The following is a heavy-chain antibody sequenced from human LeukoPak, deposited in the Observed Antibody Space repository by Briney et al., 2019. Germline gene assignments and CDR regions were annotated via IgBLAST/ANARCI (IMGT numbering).Heavy chain of an antibody. J-gene: IGHJ3*02. CDR2: INPRGGST. CDR1: GYTFTSYY. D-gene: IGHD1-26*01. Sequence: VASVKVSCKASGYTFTSYYMHWVRQAPGQGLEWMGIINPRGGSTSYAQKFQGRVTMTRDTSTSTVYMELSSLRAEDTAVYYCARDSHSGSYPPPRTLFAFDIWGQGTMVTVSS. CDR3: ARDSHSGSYPPPRTLFAFDI. V-gene: IGHV1-46*01.